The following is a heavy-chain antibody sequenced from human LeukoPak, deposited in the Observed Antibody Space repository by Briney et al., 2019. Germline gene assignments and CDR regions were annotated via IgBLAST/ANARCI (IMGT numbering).Heavy chain of an antibody. CDR3: AIQITMIVVVPYFDY. V-gene: IGHV3-11*04. CDR1: GLTFSDYY. J-gene: IGHJ4*02. D-gene: IGHD3-22*01. Sequence: GGSLRLSCAASGLTFSDYYITWIRQAPGKGLEWVAYISSSGSTIYSADSVKGRFTVSRDNAKNSLFLHMNSLRAEDTAIYYCAIQITMIVVVPYFDYCGQGTLVTVSS. CDR2: ISSSGSTI.